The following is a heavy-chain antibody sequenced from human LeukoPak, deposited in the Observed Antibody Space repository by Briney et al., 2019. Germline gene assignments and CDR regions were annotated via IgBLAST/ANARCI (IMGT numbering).Heavy chain of an antibody. J-gene: IGHJ4*02. Sequence: SQTLSLTCAVSGGSISSGDYSWSWIRQPPGKGLEWIGYIFHSGTSYYNPSLKSRVTISVDRSKKQFSLNLSSMTAADTAVSYCARGVISGSGCFDYWGQGTLVTVSS. CDR3: ARGVISGSGCFDY. CDR2: IFHSGTS. D-gene: IGHD3-10*01. V-gene: IGHV4-30-2*01. CDR1: GGSISSGDYS.